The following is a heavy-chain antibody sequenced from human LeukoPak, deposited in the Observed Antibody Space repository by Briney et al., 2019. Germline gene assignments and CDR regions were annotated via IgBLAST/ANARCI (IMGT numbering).Heavy chain of an antibody. CDR2: IHYSGST. Sequence: SETLSLTCTVSGGSISSSSYYWGWIRQPPGKGLEWIGYIHYSGSTHYNPSLKSRVTISVDTSKNQVSLKLRSVTAADTAVYYCARTTEGYAGGPGYSYYYYMDVWGKGTTVTISS. J-gene: IGHJ6*03. CDR3: ARTTEGYAGGPGYSYYYYMDV. CDR1: GGSISSSSYY. D-gene: IGHD5-12*01. V-gene: IGHV4-61*05.